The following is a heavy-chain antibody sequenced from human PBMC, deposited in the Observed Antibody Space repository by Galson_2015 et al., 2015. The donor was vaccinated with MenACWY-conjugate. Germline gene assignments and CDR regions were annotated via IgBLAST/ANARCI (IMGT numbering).Heavy chain of an antibody. Sequence: SLRLSCAASGFTFSIYSMNWVRQAPGKGLEWVSSISNDRRHIYYADSVTGRFTISRDNAKCSLHLQMNNLRVEDTAVYFCARDHIYCSSSRSCYPVFDYWGQGALVTVAS. CDR3: ARDHIYCSSSRSCYPVFDY. J-gene: IGHJ4*02. CDR1: GFTFSIYS. D-gene: IGHD6-13*01. CDR2: ISNDRRHI. V-gene: IGHV3-21*01.